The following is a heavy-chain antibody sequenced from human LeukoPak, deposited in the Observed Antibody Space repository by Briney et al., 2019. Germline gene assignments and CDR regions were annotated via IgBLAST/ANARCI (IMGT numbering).Heavy chain of an antibody. Sequence: GASVKVSCKASGYTFTSYDINWVRQATGQGLEWMGWMNPNSGNTGYAQKFQGRVTITRNTSISTAYMELSSLRSEDTAVYYCAKPAISSRGWYYDYWGQGTLVTVSS. CDR1: GYTFTSYD. CDR2: MNPNSGNT. D-gene: IGHD6-19*01. CDR3: AKPAISSRGWYYDY. V-gene: IGHV1-8*03. J-gene: IGHJ4*02.